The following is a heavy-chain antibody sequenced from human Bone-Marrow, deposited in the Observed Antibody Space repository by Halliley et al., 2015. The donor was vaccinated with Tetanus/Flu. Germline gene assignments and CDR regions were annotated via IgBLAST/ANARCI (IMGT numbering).Heavy chain of an antibody. J-gene: IGHJ2*01. Sequence: TLSLTCTVSGGSISTYYWSWIRQPPGKGLEWIANIYHSGSTMYNPSLKSRVTISVGTPKNQFSLKLTSVTAADTAVYYCARDRGGLWYFDLWGRGTLVTVSS. CDR3: ARDRGGLWYFDL. V-gene: IGHV4-59*01. D-gene: IGHD1-26*01. CDR1: GGSISTYY. CDR2: IYHSGST.